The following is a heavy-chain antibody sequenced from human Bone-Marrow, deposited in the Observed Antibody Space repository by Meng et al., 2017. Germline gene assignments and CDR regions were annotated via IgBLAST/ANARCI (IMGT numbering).Heavy chain of an antibody. Sequence: ASVKVSCKASGGTFSSYAISWVRQAPGQGLEWMGWISGYNGNTNYAQKLQGRVTMTTDTSTSTAYMELRSLRSDDTAVYYCARDGFDWFTDYYYYGKDVWEQASTTTVSS. CDR1: GGTFSSYA. V-gene: IGHV1-18*01. D-gene: IGHD3-9*01. CDR3: ARDGFDWFTDYYYYGKDV. CDR2: ISGYNGNT. J-gene: IGHJ6*01.